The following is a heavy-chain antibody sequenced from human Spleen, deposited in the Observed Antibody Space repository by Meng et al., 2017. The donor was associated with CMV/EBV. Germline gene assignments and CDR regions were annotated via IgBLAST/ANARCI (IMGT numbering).Heavy chain of an antibody. Sequence: CAVSGFTVSSQYMTWVRQPPGKGLEWVAVIETDGNTDYADSVKGRFTISRERSNNMLYLQMNTLRTEDTAVYYCARVEGGSSWYLFTYWGQGTLVTVSS. CDR2: IETDGNT. CDR3: ARVEGGSSWYLFTY. CDR1: GFTVSSQY. J-gene: IGHJ4*02. D-gene: IGHD6-13*01. V-gene: IGHV3-66*01.